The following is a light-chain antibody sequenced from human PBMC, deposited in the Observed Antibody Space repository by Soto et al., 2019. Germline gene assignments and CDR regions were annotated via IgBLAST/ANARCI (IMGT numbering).Light chain of an antibody. J-gene: IGLJ2*01. CDR2: EVN. Sequence: QSALTQPASVSGSPGQTITISCAGTKFDIGRYNYVSWYRQHPGEAPKLIIFEVNNRPSGISNRFSASKSGNTASLTISGLQVEDEAHYFCSSYTSASALAIFGGGTKLTVL. CDR3: SSYTSASALAI. V-gene: IGLV2-14*01. CDR1: KFDIGRYNY.